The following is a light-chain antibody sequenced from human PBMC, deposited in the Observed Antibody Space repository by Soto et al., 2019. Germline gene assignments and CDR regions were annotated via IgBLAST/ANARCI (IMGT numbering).Light chain of an antibody. CDR2: DVS. Sequence: QSALTQPASVSGSPGQSITISCTGTSSDVGGYNYVSWYQQHPGKAPKLMIYDVSNRPSWVSNRFSGSKSGNTASLTISGLQAEDEADYYCSSYTSSIYVFGTGTKVTVL. V-gene: IGLV2-14*01. CDR1: SSDVGGYNY. J-gene: IGLJ1*01. CDR3: SSYTSSIYV.